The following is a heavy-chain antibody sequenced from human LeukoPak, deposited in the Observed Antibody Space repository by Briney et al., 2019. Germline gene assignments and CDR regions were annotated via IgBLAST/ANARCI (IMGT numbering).Heavy chain of an antibody. V-gene: IGHV3-21*01. D-gene: IGHD3-22*01. CDR2: ISSSSSYI. Sequence: GGSLRLSCAASGFTFSSYSMNWVRQAPGKGLEWVSSISSSSSYIYYADSVKGRFTISRDNAKNSLYLQMNSLRAEDTAVYYCARDDSSGYYTPPGYWGQGTLVTVSS. CDR1: GFTFSSYS. J-gene: IGHJ4*02. CDR3: ARDDSSGYYTPPGY.